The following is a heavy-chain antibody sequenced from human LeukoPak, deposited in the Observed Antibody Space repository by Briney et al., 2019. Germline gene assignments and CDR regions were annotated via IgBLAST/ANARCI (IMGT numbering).Heavy chain of an antibody. CDR3: ATGTYYDILTGYSYDY. J-gene: IGHJ4*02. V-gene: IGHV1-18*01. CDR2: ISAYNGNT. Sequence: ASLKVSCKASGDTFNNFALSWVRQAPGQGLEWMGWISAYNGNTNYVQKLQGRVTMTTDTSTSTAYMELRSLRSDDTAVYYCATGTYYDILTGYSYDYWGQGTLVTVSS. CDR1: GDTFNNFA. D-gene: IGHD3-9*01.